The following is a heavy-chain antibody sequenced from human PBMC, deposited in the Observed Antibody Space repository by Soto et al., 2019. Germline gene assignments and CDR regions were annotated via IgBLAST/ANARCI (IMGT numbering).Heavy chain of an antibody. CDR2: TNPSGGST. D-gene: IGHD3-3*01. J-gene: IGHJ6*02. CDR1: GYTFTSYY. V-gene: IGHV1-46*01. Sequence: EASVKVSCKASGYTFTSYYMHWVRQAPGQGLEWMGITNPSGGSTSYAQKFQGRVTMTRDTSTSTVYMELSSLRSEDTAVYYCARSPMDYDFWSGYFDYYGMDVWGQGTTVTVSS. CDR3: ARSPMDYDFWSGYFDYYGMDV.